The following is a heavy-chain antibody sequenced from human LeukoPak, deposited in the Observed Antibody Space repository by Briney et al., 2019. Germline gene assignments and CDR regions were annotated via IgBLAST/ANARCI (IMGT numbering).Heavy chain of an antibody. V-gene: IGHV4-59*01. CDR3: ARSSFGYEISTGYYPRVLDY. Sequence: SETLSLTCSVSGGSISTFYWNWIRQPPGKGLEWIGNIFYSGSTNYNPSLMSRVTISVDTSKNQFSLKLTSVTTADTAVCYCARSSFGYEISTGYYPRVLDYWGQGTLLTVSS. D-gene: IGHD3-9*01. J-gene: IGHJ4*02. CDR1: GGSISTFY. CDR2: IFYSGST.